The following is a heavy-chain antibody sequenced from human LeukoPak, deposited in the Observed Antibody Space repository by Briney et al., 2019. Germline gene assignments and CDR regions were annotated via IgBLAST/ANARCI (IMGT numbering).Heavy chain of an antibody. D-gene: IGHD6-25*01. V-gene: IGHV3-30*03. CDR3: ARDLTWIGAVITETYCFDY. J-gene: IGHJ4*02. CDR1: GFTFSDYA. CDR2: IGYDGSGK. Sequence: GGSLRLSCEASGFTFSDYALHWVRQAPGKGLEWAAAIGYDGSGKNYADSVKGRFTISRDNSKNTLTLYMESLGPEDTAVYFCARDLTWIGAVITETYCFDYWGQGTLVTVSA.